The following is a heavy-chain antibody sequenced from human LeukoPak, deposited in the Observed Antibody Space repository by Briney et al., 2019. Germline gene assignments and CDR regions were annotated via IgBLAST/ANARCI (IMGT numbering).Heavy chain of an antibody. CDR2: ISAYNGNT. J-gene: IGHJ4*02. Sequence: AAVKVSCKASGYTFTSYGISWVRQAPGQGLEWMGWISAYNGNTNYAQKLQGRVTMTTDTSTSTAYMELRSLRSDDTAVYYCARGPHSSDWYDWFFIFDYWGQGTLVTVSS. V-gene: IGHV1-18*01. D-gene: IGHD6-19*01. CDR3: ARGPHSSDWYDWFFIFDY. CDR1: GYTFTSYG.